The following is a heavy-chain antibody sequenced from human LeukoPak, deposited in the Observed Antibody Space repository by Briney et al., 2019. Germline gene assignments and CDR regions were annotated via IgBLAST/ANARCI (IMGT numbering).Heavy chain of an antibody. V-gene: IGHV4-59*01. CDR2: IYYSGTT. D-gene: IGHD2-15*01. J-gene: IGHJ6*02. CDR1: GGSISSYY. Sequence: PETLSLTCTVSGGSISSYYWSWIRQPPGKGLEWTGYIYYSGTTNYNPSLKSRVTISVDTSKNQFSLKLSSVTAADTAVYYCARDDATGAYGMDVWGQGTTVTVSS. CDR3: ARDDATGAYGMDV.